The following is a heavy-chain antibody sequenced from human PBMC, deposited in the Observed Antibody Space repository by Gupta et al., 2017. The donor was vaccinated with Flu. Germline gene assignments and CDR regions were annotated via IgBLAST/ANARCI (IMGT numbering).Heavy chain of an antibody. CDR2: NYWDDDK. V-gene: IGHV2-5*02. J-gene: IGHJ4*02. D-gene: IGHD2-15*01. Sequence: QITLKESGPTLATPTQTLTLTCACSGFSVSTNGVRVGSFRQPPVQALEWLAINYWDDDKRYSPSLKSRPTITKDTSKNQVVLTMITVDPVDTATYFCARGVRRPDCSGGACYYFDYGAREPRSPSPQ. CDR3: ARGVRRPDCSGGACYYFDY. CDR1: GFSVSTNGVR.